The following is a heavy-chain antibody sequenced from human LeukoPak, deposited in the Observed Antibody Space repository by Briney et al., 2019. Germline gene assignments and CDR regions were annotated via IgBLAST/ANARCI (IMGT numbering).Heavy chain of an antibody. CDR2: INHSGST. V-gene: IGHV4-34*01. CDR1: GGSFSGYN. CDR3: ARGARLRLGELSLFDY. D-gene: IGHD3-16*02. J-gene: IGHJ4*02. Sequence: PSETLSLTCAVYGGSFSGYNWSWIRQPPGKGLEWIGEINHSGSTNYNPSLKSRVTISVDTSKNQFSLKLGSVTAADTAVYYCARGARLRLGELSLFDYWGQGTLVTVSS.